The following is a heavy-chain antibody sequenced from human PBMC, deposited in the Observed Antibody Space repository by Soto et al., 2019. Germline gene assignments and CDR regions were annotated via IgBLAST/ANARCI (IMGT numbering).Heavy chain of an antibody. D-gene: IGHD3-3*01. Sequence: ASVKVSCKASGDTFTSYAMHWVRQAPRQRLEWMGWINAGNGNTKYSQKFQGRVTITRDTSASTAYMELSSLRSEDTAVYYCARTGVLYDFWSGYYSTWGQGTPVTVSS. CDR3: ARTGVLYDFWSGYYST. CDR1: GDTFTSYA. J-gene: IGHJ5*02. V-gene: IGHV1-3*01. CDR2: INAGNGNT.